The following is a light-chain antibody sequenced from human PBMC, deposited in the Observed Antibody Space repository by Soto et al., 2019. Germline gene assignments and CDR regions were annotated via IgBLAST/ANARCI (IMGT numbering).Light chain of an antibody. CDR2: GAS. Sequence: EILLTQSPGTLSLSPGERATLSCRASQSVSNNYLAWYQQKPGKAPRLLIYGASNRATGIPDRLSGSGSGTDFTLTISSLQPEDFATYYCQQSYSTLTFGPGTKVDIK. CDR3: QQSYSTLT. J-gene: IGKJ3*01. V-gene: IGKV3-20*01. CDR1: QSVSNNY.